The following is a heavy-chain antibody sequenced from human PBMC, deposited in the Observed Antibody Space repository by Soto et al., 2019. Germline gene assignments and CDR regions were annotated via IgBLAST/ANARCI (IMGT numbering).Heavy chain of an antibody. CDR3: ARESHDILTGPPWVWYFDL. V-gene: IGHV4-34*01. J-gene: IGHJ2*01. CDR1: GGSFSGYY. Sequence: QVQLQQWGAGPLRPLETLSLTCCVSGGSFSGYYWAWIRQSPGKGLEWIGEINDRGSINYNPSLKSRVSISVDTPKNYSFLNLRSVTAADTAVYYCARESHDILTGPPWVWYFDLWGRGTLVTVSS. CDR2: INDRGSI. D-gene: IGHD3-9*01.